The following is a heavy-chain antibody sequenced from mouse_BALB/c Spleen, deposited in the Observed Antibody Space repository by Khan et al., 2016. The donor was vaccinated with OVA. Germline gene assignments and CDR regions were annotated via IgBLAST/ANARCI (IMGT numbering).Heavy chain of an antibody. CDR2: IWRGGNT. Sequence: VQLQESGPGLVQPSQSLSITCTVSGFSLTSYGLHWIRQSPGKGLEWLGVIWRGGNTDYTAAFMSRLSITKDNSKSQIFFKMKRLQTDDTAMYYCAKEDYYGNTYGYFDVWGAGTTVTVSS. V-gene: IGHV2-5*01. CDR1: GFSLTSYG. D-gene: IGHD1-1*01. CDR3: AKEDYYGNTYGYFDV. J-gene: IGHJ1*01.